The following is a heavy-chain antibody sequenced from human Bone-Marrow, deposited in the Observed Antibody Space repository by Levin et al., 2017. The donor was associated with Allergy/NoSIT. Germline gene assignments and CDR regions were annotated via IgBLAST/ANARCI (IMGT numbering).Heavy chain of an antibody. D-gene: IGHD2-8*01. CDR2: INTNTGNP. J-gene: IGHJ4*02. CDR3: ARAERMETSDY. Sequence: ASVKVSCKASGYTFTRYAMNWVRQAPGQGLEWMGWINTNTGNPTYAQDFTGRFVFSLDTSVSTAYLQISSLKAEDTAIYYCARAERMETSDYWGQGTLVTVSS. V-gene: IGHV7-4-1*02. CDR1: GYTFTRYA.